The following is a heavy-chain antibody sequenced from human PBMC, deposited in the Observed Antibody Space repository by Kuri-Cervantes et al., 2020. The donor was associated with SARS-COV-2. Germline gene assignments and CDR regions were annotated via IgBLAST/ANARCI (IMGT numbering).Heavy chain of an antibody. Sequence: GGSLRLSCVASEFTFSSYEMNWVRQAPGKGLEWVSYISNSGSSIYYADSVKGRFTISRDNSKNTLYLQMNSLRAEDTAVYYCAKDPGIAAADGMDVWGQGTTVTVSS. CDR1: EFTFSSYE. CDR3: AKDPGIAAADGMDV. J-gene: IGHJ6*02. D-gene: IGHD6-13*01. V-gene: IGHV3-48*03. CDR2: ISNSGSSI.